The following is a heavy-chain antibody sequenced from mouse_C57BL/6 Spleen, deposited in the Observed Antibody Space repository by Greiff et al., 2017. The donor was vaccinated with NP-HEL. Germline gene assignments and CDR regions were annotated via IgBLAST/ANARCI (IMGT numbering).Heavy chain of an antibody. V-gene: IGHV1-52*01. CDR1: GYTFTSYW. CDR2: IDPSDSET. D-gene: IGHD1-1*01. J-gene: IGHJ1*03. Sequence: QVHVKQPGAELVRPGSSVKLSCKASGYTFTSYWMHWVKQRPIQGLEWIGNIDPSDSETHYNQKFKDKATLTVDKSSSTVYMQLSSLTSEDSAVYYCARGDYGSERYFDVWGTGTTVTVSS. CDR3: ARGDYGSERYFDV.